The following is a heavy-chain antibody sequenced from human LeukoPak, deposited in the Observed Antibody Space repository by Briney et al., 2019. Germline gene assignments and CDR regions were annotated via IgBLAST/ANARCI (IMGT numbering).Heavy chain of an antibody. CDR1: GFTFSGYW. CDR2: INSRSNQI. V-gene: IGHV3-21*01. Sequence: GGSLRLSCAASGFTFSGYWMTWIRQAPGKGLEWVSSINSRSNQIYYADSVKGRFTISRDNAENSLYLQMNSLRADDSAMYYCARVHYGIDYWGQGTLVTVSS. J-gene: IGHJ4*02. CDR3: ARVHYGIDY. D-gene: IGHD4-17*01.